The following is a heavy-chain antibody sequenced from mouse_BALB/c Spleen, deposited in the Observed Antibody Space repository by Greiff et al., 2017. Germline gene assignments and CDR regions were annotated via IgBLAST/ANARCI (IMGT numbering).Heavy chain of an antibody. Sequence: QVTLKECGPGILQPSQTLSLTCSFSGFSLSTSGMGVGWIRPPSGKGLEWLAHIWWDDDKYYNTALKSGLTISKDTSKNQVFLKIASVDTADTATYYCARIAIHYDYDEAYYAMDYWGQGTSVTVSS. D-gene: IGHD2-4*01. CDR3: ARIAIHYDYDEAYYAMDY. J-gene: IGHJ4*01. CDR1: GFSLSTSGMG. CDR2: IWWDDDK. V-gene: IGHV8-8*01.